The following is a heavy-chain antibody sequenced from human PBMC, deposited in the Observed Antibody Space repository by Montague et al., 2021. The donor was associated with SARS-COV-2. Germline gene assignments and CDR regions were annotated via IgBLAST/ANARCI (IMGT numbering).Heavy chain of an antibody. CDR2: INNSGST. CDR1: GGSFNGHY. CDR3: ARGRIEVSMIVVVLTGASYYMDV. J-gene: IGHJ6*03. D-gene: IGHD3-22*01. Sequence: SETLSLTCAVYGGSFNGHYWSWIRQPPGKGLEWIGEINNSGSTNXNPSLKSRVTISVDTSKNQFSLKLHSVTAADTAVYYCARGRIEVSMIVVVLTGASYYMDVWGKGTTVTVSS. V-gene: IGHV4-34*01.